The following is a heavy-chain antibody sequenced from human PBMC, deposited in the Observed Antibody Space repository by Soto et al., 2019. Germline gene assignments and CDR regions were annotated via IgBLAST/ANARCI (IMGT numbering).Heavy chain of an antibody. Sequence: GESLKISCKGSGYIFTNYWIGGVRQMPGKGLEWMGIIYPRDSDTRYSPSFQGQVTISADKSITTGYLQWSSLKASDTAMYYCARIRYYYNSSRSPCSTDSRGQATLVSVSS. J-gene: IGHJ4*02. D-gene: IGHD3-22*01. CDR2: IYPRDSDT. CDR3: ARIRYYYNSSRSPCSTDS. CDR1: GYIFTNYW. V-gene: IGHV5-51*01.